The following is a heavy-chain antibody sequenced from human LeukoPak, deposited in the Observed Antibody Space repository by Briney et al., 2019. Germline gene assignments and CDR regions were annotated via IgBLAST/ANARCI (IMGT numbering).Heavy chain of an antibody. J-gene: IGHJ6*02. D-gene: IGHD3-10*01. CDR1: GGTFSSYA. CDR3: AAGSDLYGFDL. V-gene: IGHV1-69*04. Sequence: SVKVSCKASGGTFSSYAISWVRQAPGQGLEWMGRIIPILGIANYAQKFQGRVTITADKSTSTAYMELSSLRSDDTAVYYCAAGSDLYGFDLWGQGTTVTVSS. CDR2: IIPILGIA.